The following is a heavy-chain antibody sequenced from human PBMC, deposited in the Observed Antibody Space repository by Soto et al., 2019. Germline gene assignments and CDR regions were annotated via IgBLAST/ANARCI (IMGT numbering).Heavy chain of an antibody. J-gene: IGHJ6*02. D-gene: IGHD1-1*01. V-gene: IGHV3-30*18. CDR3: AKAGRFHNYGMDV. Sequence: QVQLVESGGGVVQPGRSLRLSCAASGFTFSSYGMHWVRQAPGKGLEWVAVISYDGSNKYYADSVKGRFTISRDNSKNPLSLQMTSLRAADTAAYYCAKAGRFHNYGMDVWGQGTTFTVSS. CDR1: GFTFSSYG. CDR2: ISYDGSNK.